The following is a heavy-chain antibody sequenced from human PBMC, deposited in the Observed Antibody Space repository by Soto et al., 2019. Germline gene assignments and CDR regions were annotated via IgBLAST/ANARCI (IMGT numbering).Heavy chain of an antibody. D-gene: IGHD2-15*01. CDR3: ARLSKVVVAVYGMDV. CDR1: GYSFTSYW. V-gene: IGHV5-10-1*01. Sequence: PGESLKLSCKGSGYSFTSYWISWVRQMPGKGLEWMGRIDPSDSYTNYSPSFQGHVTISADKSISTAYLQWSSLKASDTAMYYCARLSKVVVAVYGMDVWGQGTTVTVSS. J-gene: IGHJ6*02. CDR2: IDPSDSYT.